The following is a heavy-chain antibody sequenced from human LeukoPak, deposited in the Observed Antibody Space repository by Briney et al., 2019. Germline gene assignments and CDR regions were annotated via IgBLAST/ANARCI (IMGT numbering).Heavy chain of an antibody. CDR1: GFTFSSYS. CDR2: IRYDGSNK. CDR3: ARGPLIMITFGGVIVPEQDYYYYYMDV. J-gene: IGHJ6*03. D-gene: IGHD3-16*02. V-gene: IGHV3-30*02. Sequence: PGGSLRLSCAASGFTFSSYSMNWVRQAPGKGLEWVAFIRYDGSNKYYADSVKGRFTISRDNSKNTLYLHVNSLRPEDTAVYYCARGPLIMITFGGVIVPEQDYYYYYMDVWGKGTTVTISS.